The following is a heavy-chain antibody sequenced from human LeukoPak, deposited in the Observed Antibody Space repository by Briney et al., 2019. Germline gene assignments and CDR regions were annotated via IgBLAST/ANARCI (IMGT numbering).Heavy chain of an antibody. V-gene: IGHV3-30-3*01. J-gene: IGHJ3*02. CDR1: GFTFSNYA. D-gene: IGHD3-22*01. Sequence: GRSLRLSCAASGFTFSNYAIHWVRQAPGKGLEWVAVISFDGSDKYYADSVKGRFTISRDNSKNTLYLQMNSLRAEDTAVYYCARVDTGDAFDIWGQGTMVTVSS. CDR2: ISFDGSDK. CDR3: ARVDTGDAFDI.